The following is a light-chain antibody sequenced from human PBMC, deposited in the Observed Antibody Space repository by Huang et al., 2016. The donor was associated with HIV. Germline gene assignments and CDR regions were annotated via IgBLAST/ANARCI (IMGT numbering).Light chain of an antibody. CDR1: QSVSSSH. CDR2: GAS. Sequence: EIVLTQSLGTLSLSPGERATLSCRASQSVSSSHIAWYQQEPGQAPRLLIYGASTRATGIPDRFSGSWSGTDFTLTIDRLEPEDLAVYYCQQYGTSPHTFGGGTNVEMK. CDR3: QQYGTSPHT. V-gene: IGKV3-20*01. J-gene: IGKJ4*01.